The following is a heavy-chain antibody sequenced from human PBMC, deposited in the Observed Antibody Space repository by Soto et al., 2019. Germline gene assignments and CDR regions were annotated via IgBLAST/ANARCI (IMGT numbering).Heavy chain of an antibody. V-gene: IGHV3-30-3*01. CDR2: ISYDGSNK. J-gene: IGHJ6*02. CDR1: GFTFSSYA. D-gene: IGHD6-13*01. CDR3: ARDYSSSLTLGGFYYGMDV. Sequence: GGSLRLSCAASGFTFSSYAMHWVRQAPGKGLEWVAVISYDGSNKYYADSVKGRFTISRDNSKNTLYLQMNSLRAEDTAVYYCARDYSSSLTLGGFYYGMDVWGQGTTVTVS.